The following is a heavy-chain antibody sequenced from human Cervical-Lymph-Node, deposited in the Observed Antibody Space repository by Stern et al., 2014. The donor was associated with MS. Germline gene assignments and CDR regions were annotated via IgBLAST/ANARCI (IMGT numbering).Heavy chain of an antibody. D-gene: IGHD1-14*01. V-gene: IGHV1-69*01. Sequence: VQLVESGAEVTKPGSSVKVSCKASGGTFSKFPSSWVRQAPGQVLEWMGGIFPVFGTPTYAQEFRGRVTITADVSTITVYMELSSLRSDDTAVYYCALSSETSDRCYSLGYDLWGQGTLVTVSS. CDR3: ALSSETSDRCYSLGYDL. J-gene: IGHJ5*02. CDR2: IFPVFGTP. CDR1: GGTFSKFP.